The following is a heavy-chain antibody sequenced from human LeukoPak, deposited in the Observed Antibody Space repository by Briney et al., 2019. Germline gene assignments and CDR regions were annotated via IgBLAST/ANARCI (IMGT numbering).Heavy chain of an antibody. CDR2: ISGSGGSP. V-gene: IGHV3-23*01. D-gene: IGHD3-22*01. J-gene: IGHJ6*02. CDR1: GFTFSSYA. Sequence: PGGSLRLSCAASGFTFSSYAMSWVRQAPGKGLEWVSAISGSGGSPYYADSVKGRFTISRDNSKNTLYPQMNSLRAEDTAVYYCARDYYDSRGYYGMDVWGQGTTVTVSS. CDR3: ARDYYDSRGYYGMDV.